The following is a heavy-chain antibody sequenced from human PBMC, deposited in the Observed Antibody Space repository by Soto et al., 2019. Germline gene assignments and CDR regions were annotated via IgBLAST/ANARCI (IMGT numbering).Heavy chain of an antibody. D-gene: IGHD5-12*01. CDR2: ISSNGGST. V-gene: IGHV3-64*01. CDR1: GFTFGSYA. Sequence: EVPLVESGGGLVQPGGSLRLSCAASGFTFGSYAMHWVRQAPGKGLEYVSAISSNGGSTYYANSVKGRFTISRDNSKNTLYLQMGSLRAEDMAVYYCARRDGYNFDYWGQGTLVTVSS. CDR3: ARRDGYNFDY. J-gene: IGHJ4*02.